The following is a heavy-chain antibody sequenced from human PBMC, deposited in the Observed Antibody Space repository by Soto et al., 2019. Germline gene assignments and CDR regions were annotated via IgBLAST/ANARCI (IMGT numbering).Heavy chain of an antibody. CDR1: GFTFSSYW. J-gene: IGHJ4*02. D-gene: IGHD2-21*01. CDR2: INSNGSST. Sequence: GGSLRLSCAASGFTFSSYWMHWVRQAPGKGLVWVSGINSNGSSTCYADSVKGRFTISRDKAKNTLYLQMNSLTAVDTAVYYCAGSYCGGDCFIDYWGQGTLVTVSS. V-gene: IGHV3-74*01. CDR3: AGSYCGGDCFIDY.